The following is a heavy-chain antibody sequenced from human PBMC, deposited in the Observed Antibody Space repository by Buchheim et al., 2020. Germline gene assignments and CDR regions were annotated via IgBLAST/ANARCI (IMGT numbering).Heavy chain of an antibody. J-gene: IGHJ6*02. D-gene: IGHD6-19*01. CDR1: GFTFSSYT. CDR3: AKPFSSSGWGYYNYAMDV. Sequence: EVQLLESGGGLVQPGGSLRLSCAASGFTFSSYTMNWVRQAPGKGLEWVSGIIGSGGDTYYADSVKGRFTISRDNSKKTLYLQMNSLRAEDTAVYYCAKPFSSSGWGYYNYAMDVWGQGTT. CDR2: IIGSGGDT. V-gene: IGHV3-23*01.